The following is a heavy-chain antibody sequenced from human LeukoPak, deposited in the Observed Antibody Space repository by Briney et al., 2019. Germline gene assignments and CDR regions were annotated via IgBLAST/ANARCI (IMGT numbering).Heavy chain of an antibody. Sequence: GGSLRLSCAASGFTFRSYWMHWVRQAPGKGLVWVSRINSDGSSTSYADSVKGRFTISRDNAKNTLYLQMNSLRAEDTAVYYCARDMSMLYFFDYWGQGTLVTVSS. V-gene: IGHV3-74*01. J-gene: IGHJ4*02. D-gene: IGHD2-8*01. CDR1: GFTFRSYW. CDR2: INSDGSST. CDR3: ARDMSMLYFFDY.